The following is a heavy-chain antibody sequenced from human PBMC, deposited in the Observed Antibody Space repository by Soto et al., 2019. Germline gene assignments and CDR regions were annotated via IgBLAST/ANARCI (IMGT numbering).Heavy chain of an antibody. D-gene: IGHD3-3*01. J-gene: IGHJ6*02. CDR3: ARDVSGYSDYYYYGMDV. CDR1: GFTFSSYA. CDR2: ISYDGSNK. V-gene: IGHV3-30-3*01. Sequence: GGSLRLSCAASGFTFSSYAMHWVRQAPGKGLEWVAVISYDGSNKYYADSVKGRFTISRDNSKNTLYLQMNSLRAEDTAVYYCARDVSGYSDYYYYGMDVWGQGTTVTVSS.